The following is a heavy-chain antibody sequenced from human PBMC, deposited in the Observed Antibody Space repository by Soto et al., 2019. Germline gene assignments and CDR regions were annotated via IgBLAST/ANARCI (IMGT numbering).Heavy chain of an antibody. V-gene: IGHV1-2*02. CDR2: INPKSGGT. CDR3: AKGGGQTYYYYPMDL. Sequence: GSAKVSCKAPRDTFTSYYINWLRQARGQGLEWMGYINPKSGGTRFDQKFQGRISMTTDTTINTVYLEFSSLRSDDTAVYYCAKGGGQTYYYYPMDLWGQGTTVTVSS. J-gene: IGHJ6*02. D-gene: IGHD3-16*01. CDR1: RDTFTSYY.